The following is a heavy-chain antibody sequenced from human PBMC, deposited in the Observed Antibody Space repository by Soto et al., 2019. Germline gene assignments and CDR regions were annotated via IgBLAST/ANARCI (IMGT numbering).Heavy chain of an antibody. CDR2: ISYDGSNK. J-gene: IGHJ4*02. CDR1: GFTFSSYG. V-gene: IGHV3-30*18. D-gene: IGHD2-2*01. CDR3: AKDWPDIVLVPAAPNDY. Sequence: GGSLRLSCAASGFTFSSYGMHWVRQAPGKGLEWVAVISYDGSNKYYADSVKGRFTISRDNSKNTLYLQMNSLRAEDTAVYYCAKDWPDIVLVPAAPNDYWGQGTLVTVSS.